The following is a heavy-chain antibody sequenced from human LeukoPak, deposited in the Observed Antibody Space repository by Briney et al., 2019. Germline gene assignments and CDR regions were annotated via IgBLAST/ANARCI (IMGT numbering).Heavy chain of an antibody. CDR2: ICYSGST. CDR1: GGSISSYY. V-gene: IGHV4-59*01. CDR3: ARPMVRGVIFDY. D-gene: IGHD3-10*01. J-gene: IGHJ4*02. Sequence: MPSETLSLTCTVSGGSISSYYWSWIRQPPGKGLEWIGYICYSGSTNYNPSLKSRVTISVDTSKNQFSLKLSSVTAADTAVYYCARPMVRGVIFDYWGQGTLVTVSS.